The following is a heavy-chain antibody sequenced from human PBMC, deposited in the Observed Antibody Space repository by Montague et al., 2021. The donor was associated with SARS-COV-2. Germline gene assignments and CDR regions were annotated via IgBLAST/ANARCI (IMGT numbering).Heavy chain of an antibody. D-gene: IGHD3-3*01. J-gene: IGHJ6*02. CDR3: ARHDSWSDYLMRTLYGMDV. CDR2: ISGSSGTI. Sequence: SLRLSCAATGFTFSTCSMTWVRQAPGKGLEWISYISGSSGTIHYADSVEDRFTISRDNARDSLSLQMNSLRADDTAIYYCARHDSWSDYLMRTLYGMDVWGQGTTVIVSS. CDR1: GFTFSTCS. V-gene: IGHV3-48*04.